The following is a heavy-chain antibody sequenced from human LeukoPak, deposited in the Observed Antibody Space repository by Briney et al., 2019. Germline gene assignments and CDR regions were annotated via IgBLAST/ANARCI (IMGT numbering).Heavy chain of an antibody. Sequence: SQTLSLTCAISGDRVSTSGVAWNCVRQSPSRGLEWLGRTYYTSKWNTDYAVSVKSRIVVNPDTSKNQFSLQLNSVTSEDTAVYYGSRGRASAFDVWGQGTMVTVSS. V-gene: IGHV6-1*01. CDR2: TYYTSKWNT. CDR3: SRGRASAFDV. CDR1: GDRVSTSGVA. J-gene: IGHJ3*01. D-gene: IGHD6-25*01.